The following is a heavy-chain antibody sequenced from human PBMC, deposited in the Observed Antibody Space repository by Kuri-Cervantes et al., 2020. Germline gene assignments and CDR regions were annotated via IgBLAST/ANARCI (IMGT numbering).Heavy chain of an antibody. CDR1: GGSISRSSSYY. CDR2: IYYNGDT. V-gene: IGHV4-39*07. CDR3: AREEAALFDY. Sequence: SETLSLTCTVSGGSISRSSSYYWGWIRQPPGKGLEWIGTIYYNGDTYYNPSLKSRVTISLDTSKNQFSLKLISVTAADTAVYYCAREEAALFDYWGQGTLVTVSS. J-gene: IGHJ4*02.